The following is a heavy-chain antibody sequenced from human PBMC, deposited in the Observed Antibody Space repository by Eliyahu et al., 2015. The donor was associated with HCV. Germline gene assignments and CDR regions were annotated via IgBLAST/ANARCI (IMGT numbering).Heavy chain of an antibody. CDR3: AKETGHPPYFDY. J-gene: IGHJ4*02. V-gene: IGHV3-23*01. CDR2: INYNGDST. Sequence: EVQLLESGGGLVQPGGSLXXXCAASGFTFSTYAMSWVRQAPGKGLEWLSAINYNGDSTFYADSVKGRFTISRDNSKNTVYLQMDSLRPEDTAVYYCAKETGHPPYFDYWGQGTLVTVSS. D-gene: IGHD1-14*01. CDR1: GFTFSTYA.